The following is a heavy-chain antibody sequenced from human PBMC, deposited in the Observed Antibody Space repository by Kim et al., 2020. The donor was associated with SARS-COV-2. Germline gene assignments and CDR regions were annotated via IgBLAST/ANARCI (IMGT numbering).Heavy chain of an antibody. CDR1: GFTFTKYC. Sequence: GGSLRLSCAASGFTFTKYCMSWVRQAPGKGLEWVSDIRGSGSDKYYADSVKGRFTISRDNAKNSLYLQMNSLRAEDTAVYYCARDYTDWVPGTLGTVS. CDR3: ARDYTD. CDR2: IRGSGSDK. V-gene: IGHV3-21*05. D-gene: IGHD2-2*02. J-gene: IGHJ1*01.